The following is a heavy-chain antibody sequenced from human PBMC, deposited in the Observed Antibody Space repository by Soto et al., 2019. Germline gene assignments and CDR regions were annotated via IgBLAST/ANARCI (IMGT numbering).Heavy chain of an antibody. D-gene: IGHD6-13*01. J-gene: IGHJ6*03. V-gene: IGHV3-23*01. Sequence: GGSLRLSCAASGFTFSGYAMSWVRQAPGKGLEWVSAISGSGGSTYYADSVKGRFTISRDNSKNTLYLQMNSLRAEDTAVYYCAKAAGYYYYYYMDVWGKGTTVTVSS. CDR3: AKAAGYYYYYYMDV. CDR1: GFTFSGYA. CDR2: ISGSGGST.